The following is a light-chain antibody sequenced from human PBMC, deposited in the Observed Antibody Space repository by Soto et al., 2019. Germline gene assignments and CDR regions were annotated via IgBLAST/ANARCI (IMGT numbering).Light chain of an antibody. Sequence: QSALTQPASVSGSPGQSITISCTGTSXDVGGYHYVSWYQQHPGKAPKLMIYEVSNRPSGVSNRFSGSKSGNTASLTISGLQAEDEADYYCSSYTSTSTYVVFGGGTQLTVL. CDR2: EVS. V-gene: IGLV2-14*01. J-gene: IGLJ2*01. CDR1: SXDVGGYHY. CDR3: SSYTSTSTYVV.